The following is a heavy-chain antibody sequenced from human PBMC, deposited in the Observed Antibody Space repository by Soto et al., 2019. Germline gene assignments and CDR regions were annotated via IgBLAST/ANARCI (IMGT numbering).Heavy chain of an antibody. CDR1: GYTFTSYA. J-gene: IGHJ6*02. Sequence: GASVKVSCKASGYTFTSYAMHWVRQAPGQRLEWMGWINAGNGNTKYSQKFQGRVTITRDTSASTAYMELSSLRSEDTAVYYCARDRDIVVVPAANPTVVRDTYYYYYGMDVWGQGTTVTVSS. D-gene: IGHD2-2*01. V-gene: IGHV1-3*01. CDR2: INAGNGNT. CDR3: ARDRDIVVVPAANPTVVRDTYYYYYGMDV.